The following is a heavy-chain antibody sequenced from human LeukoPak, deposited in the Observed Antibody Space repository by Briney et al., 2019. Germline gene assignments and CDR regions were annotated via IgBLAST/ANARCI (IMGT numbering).Heavy chain of an antibody. Sequence: GGSLRLSCAASGFTFSSYGMHWVRQAPGKGLEWVAVISYDGSNKYYADSVKGRFTISRDNSKNTLYLQMNSLRAEDTAVYYCAKDRASGSGSYSYRGFDHWGQGTLVTVSS. CDR2: ISYDGSNK. CDR3: AKDRASGSGSYSYRGFDH. J-gene: IGHJ5*02. V-gene: IGHV3-30*18. CDR1: GFTFSSYG. D-gene: IGHD6-19*01.